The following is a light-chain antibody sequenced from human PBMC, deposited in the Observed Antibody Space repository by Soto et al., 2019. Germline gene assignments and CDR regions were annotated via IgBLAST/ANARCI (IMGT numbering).Light chain of an antibody. CDR1: QSVSSN. J-gene: IGKJ4*01. CDR2: GAS. Sequence: EIVMTQSPVTLSVSPGDRATFSCRASQSVSSNLDWFQQKPGQAPRLLIYGASTRATGIPTRFSGSGSGTEFTLTISRLQSADFAVSYCQQYNKWPLLLTFGGGTKVEIK. V-gene: IGKV3-15*01. CDR3: QQYNKWPLLLT.